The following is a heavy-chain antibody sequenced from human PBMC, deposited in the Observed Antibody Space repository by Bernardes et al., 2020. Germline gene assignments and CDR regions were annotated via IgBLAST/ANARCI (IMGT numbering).Heavy chain of an antibody. CDR1: GFTFSNYA. CDR2: ISGSGGSA. Sequence: GSLRLSCAASGFTFSNYAMSWVRQAPGKGLEWVSAISGSGGSAYYADSVKGRFTISRDNSKNTLNLQMNSLRVEDTAVYYCAKESCSGGSCYYPAEYFQHWGQGTLVTVSS. V-gene: IGHV3-23*01. CDR3: AKESCSGGSCYYPAEYFQH. J-gene: IGHJ1*01. D-gene: IGHD2-15*01.